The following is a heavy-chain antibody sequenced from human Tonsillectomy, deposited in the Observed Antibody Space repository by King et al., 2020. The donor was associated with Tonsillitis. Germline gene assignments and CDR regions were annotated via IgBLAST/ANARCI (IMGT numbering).Heavy chain of an antibody. V-gene: IGHV5-51*01. J-gene: IGHJ3*01. Sequence: VQLVESGAEVKKPGQSLKISCKTSGYNFTSHWIGWVRQMPGKGLEWMGLIYPGDSDIRYSPSFQGQITISADKSISTAYLQWSSLKASDTAIYYCARAGGDWFDAFDDWGQGTVVTVSS. D-gene: IGHD2-21*02. CDR1: GYNFTSHW. CDR2: IYPGDSDI. CDR3: ARAGGDWFDAFDD.